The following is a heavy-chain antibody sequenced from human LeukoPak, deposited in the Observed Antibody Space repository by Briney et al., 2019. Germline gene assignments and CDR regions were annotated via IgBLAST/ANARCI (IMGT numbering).Heavy chain of an antibody. D-gene: IGHD2-2*01. CDR1: GGTFSSYA. CDR3: ASLPDIVVVPAATGLFDY. Sequence: GASVKVSCKASGGTFSSYAISWVRQAPGQGLEWMGRIIPILGIANYAQKFQGRATITADKSTSTAYMELSSLRSEDTAVYYCASLPDIVVVPAATGLFDYWGQGTLVTVSS. CDR2: IIPILGIA. J-gene: IGHJ4*02. V-gene: IGHV1-69*04.